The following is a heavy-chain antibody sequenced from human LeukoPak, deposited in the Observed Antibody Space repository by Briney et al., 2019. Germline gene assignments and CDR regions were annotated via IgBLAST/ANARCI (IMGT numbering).Heavy chain of an antibody. Sequence: GGSLRLSCAASGFTFSSYAMTWVRQAPGKGLEWVSAISGSGGRTHYADSVKGRFTISRDNSKNTLYLQMNSLRAEDTAVYYCAKVSRGEPSDYWGQGTLVTVSS. D-gene: IGHD4-17*01. CDR3: AKVSRGEPSDY. V-gene: IGHV3-23*01. CDR2: ISGSGGRT. CDR1: GFTFSSYA. J-gene: IGHJ4*02.